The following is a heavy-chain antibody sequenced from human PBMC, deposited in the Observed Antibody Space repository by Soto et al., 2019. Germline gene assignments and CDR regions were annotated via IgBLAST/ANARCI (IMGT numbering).Heavy chain of an antibody. V-gene: IGHV3-53*01. CDR3: ARDSYDSSGYTGGYFDL. J-gene: IGHJ2*01. CDR2: IYSGGTI. Sequence: PGGSLRLSCAASGFTVSSNYMSWVRQAPGKGLEWVSVIYSGGTIYYADSVKGRFTISRDNAKNSLYLQMNSLRDEDTAVYYCARDSYDSSGYTGGYFDLWGRGTLVTV. D-gene: IGHD3-22*01. CDR1: GFTVSSNY.